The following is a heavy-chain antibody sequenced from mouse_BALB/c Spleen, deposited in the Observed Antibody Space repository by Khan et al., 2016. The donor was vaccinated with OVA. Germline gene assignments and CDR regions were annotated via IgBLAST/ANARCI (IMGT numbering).Heavy chain of an antibody. D-gene: IGHD4-1*01. CDR2: ISSGGDYT. Sequence: EVELVESGGDLVKPGGSLKLSCAASGFTFSSYSMSWVRQTPDKRMEWVASISSGGDYTNYPASVKGRFTISRDNAKNTLYLQMSDLKSEDTAMYYCADHLTGSFAYWGQGTLVTVSA. CDR3: ADHLTGSFAY. V-gene: IGHV5-6*01. J-gene: IGHJ3*01. CDR1: GFTFSSYS.